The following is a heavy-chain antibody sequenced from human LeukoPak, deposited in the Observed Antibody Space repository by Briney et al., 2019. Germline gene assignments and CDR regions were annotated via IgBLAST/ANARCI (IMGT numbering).Heavy chain of an antibody. CDR3: ARYSGTYRDY. D-gene: IGHD1-26*01. Sequence: PGGSLRISCAAPGFTFSRHNMKWGRPAPGKGPEWVSSISSGSTSTFYADSVKGRFTISRDNAKNSLYLQMDSLRAEDTALYYCARYSGTYRDYWGQGTLVTVSS. CDR1: GFTFSRHN. V-gene: IGHV3-21*01. CDR2: ISSGSTST. J-gene: IGHJ4*02.